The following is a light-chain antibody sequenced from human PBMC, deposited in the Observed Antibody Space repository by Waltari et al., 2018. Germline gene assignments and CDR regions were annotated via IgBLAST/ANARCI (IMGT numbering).Light chain of an antibody. CDR2: GAS. CDR1: QSVSSS. J-gene: IGKJ2*01. V-gene: IGKV3-11*01. CDR3: QQNSDWPYT. Sequence: EIVMTQSPATLSLSPGERATLSCRASQSVSSSLAWYQQKPGQAPRLLIYGASSRATGIAGRFSGSGSGTDFTLTISSLEPQDVGVYYCQQNSDWPYTFGQGTKVEIK.